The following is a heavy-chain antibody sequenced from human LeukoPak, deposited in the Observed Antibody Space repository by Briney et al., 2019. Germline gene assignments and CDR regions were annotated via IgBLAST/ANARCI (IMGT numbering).Heavy chain of an antibody. Sequence: SVKVSCKASGGTFSSYAISWVRQAPGQGLEWMGGIIPIFGTANYAQKFQGRVTITADESTSTAYMELSSLRSEDTAVYYYANWGSYRYYFDYWGQGTLVTVSS. J-gene: IGHJ4*02. CDR2: IIPIFGTA. CDR3: ANWGSYRYYFDY. V-gene: IGHV1-69*13. D-gene: IGHD3-16*02. CDR1: GGTFSSYA.